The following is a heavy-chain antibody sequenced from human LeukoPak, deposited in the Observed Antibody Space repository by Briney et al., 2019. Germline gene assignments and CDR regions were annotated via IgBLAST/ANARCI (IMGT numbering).Heavy chain of an antibody. Sequence: GASVKVSCKASGYTFTSYGISWVRQAPGQGLEWMGWISAYNGNTNYAQKLQGRVTMTTDTSTSTAYMELRSLRSDDTAVYYCARANYYDSSGYYYEDYWGQGTLVTVSS. CDR3: ARANYYDSSGYYYEDY. J-gene: IGHJ4*02. CDR2: ISAYNGNT. V-gene: IGHV1-18*01. D-gene: IGHD3-22*01. CDR1: GYTFTSYG.